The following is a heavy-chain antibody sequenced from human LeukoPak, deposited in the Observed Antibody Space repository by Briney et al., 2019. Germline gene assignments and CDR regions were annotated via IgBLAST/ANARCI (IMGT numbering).Heavy chain of an antibody. D-gene: IGHD1-14*01. CDR2: IKEDGCET. Sequence: PGGSLRLSCAASGFTFSTYWMSWVRQAPGKGLEWVANIKEDGCETYYVDSLRGRFTISRDNLKNSLYVQINTQRRGDSAVYYCGRDPFETDIDYWGQGTLVTVSS. J-gene: IGHJ4*02. V-gene: IGHV3-7*01. CDR1: GFTFSTYW. CDR3: GRDPFETDIDY.